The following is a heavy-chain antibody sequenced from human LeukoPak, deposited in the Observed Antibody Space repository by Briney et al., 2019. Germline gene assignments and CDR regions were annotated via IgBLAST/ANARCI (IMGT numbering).Heavy chain of an antibody. Sequence: SETLSLTCTVSGGSISSYYWSWIRQPPGKGLEWIGYIYYSGSTNYNPSLKSRVTISVDTSKNQFSLKLSSVTAADTAVYCCARLRRGAADFDYWGQGTLVTVSS. CDR1: GGSISSYY. J-gene: IGHJ4*02. CDR2: IYYSGST. V-gene: IGHV4-59*08. CDR3: ARLRRGAADFDY. D-gene: IGHD1-26*01.